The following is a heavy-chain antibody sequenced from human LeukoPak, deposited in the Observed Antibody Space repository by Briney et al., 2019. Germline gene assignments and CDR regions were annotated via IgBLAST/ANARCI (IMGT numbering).Heavy chain of an antibody. J-gene: IGHJ4*02. Sequence: GGSLRLSCAASGFTFSSYSMNWVRQAPGKGLEWVSSISSRSSYIYYADSVKGRFTISRDNAKNSLYLQMNSLRAEDTAVYYCARHVVAVGFDYWGQGTLVTVSS. CDR1: GFTFSSYS. V-gene: IGHV3-21*01. CDR3: ARHVVAVGFDY. D-gene: IGHD3-22*01. CDR2: ISSRSSYI.